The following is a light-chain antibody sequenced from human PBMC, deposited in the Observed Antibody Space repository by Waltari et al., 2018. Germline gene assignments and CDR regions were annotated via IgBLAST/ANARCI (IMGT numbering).Light chain of an antibody. J-gene: IGLJ2*01. CDR2: KDT. V-gene: IGLV3-25*03. Sequence: SYELTQPPSVSVSPGQPARISCSGDALPKHYAYWYQQKPGQAPVLLIYKDTERPSGIPERFSGSSSGTTVTLTISGVQAEDEADYYCQSADSSGTYVVFGGGTMLTVL. CDR1: ALPKHY. CDR3: QSADSSGTYVV.